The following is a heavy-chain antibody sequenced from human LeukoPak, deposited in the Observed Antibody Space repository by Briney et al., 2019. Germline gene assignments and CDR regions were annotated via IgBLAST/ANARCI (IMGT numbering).Heavy chain of an antibody. Sequence: PSQTLSLTCAISGDSGSISNGAGNWGRQSPSGGLEWLGWTYCSSKWYYDYAVSQNGRITINPNTSNNQLSLKLNSVTPEDTAVYYCTRDEGNTGWYTFDYWGQGTLVTVSS. CDR1: GDSGSISNGA. J-gene: IGHJ4*02. D-gene: IGHD6-19*01. CDR2: TYCSSKWYY. CDR3: TRDEGNTGWYTFDY. V-gene: IGHV6-1*01.